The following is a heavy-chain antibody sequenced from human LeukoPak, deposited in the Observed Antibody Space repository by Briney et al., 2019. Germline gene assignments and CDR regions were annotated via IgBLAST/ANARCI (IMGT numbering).Heavy chain of an antibody. J-gene: IGHJ3*02. CDR3: ARNYLRGLDSFYI. CDR1: GYSISSGYY. CDR2: IYHSGST. D-gene: IGHD3-10*02. V-gene: IGHV4-38-2*01. Sequence: PSETLSLTCAVSGYSISSGYYWGWIRQPPGKGLEWIGSIYHSGSTYYNPSLKSRVTISVDTSKNQFSLKLSSVTAADTAVYYCARNYLRGLDSFYIWGQGTKVTVSS.